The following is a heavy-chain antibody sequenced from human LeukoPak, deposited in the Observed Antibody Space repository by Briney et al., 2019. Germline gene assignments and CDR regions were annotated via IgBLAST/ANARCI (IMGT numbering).Heavy chain of an antibody. D-gene: IGHD6-19*01. Sequence: PGGSLRLSCAASGFTFSTYPMTWVRQAPGKGLEWVSAISGGGDSTYYADSVKGRFTISRDNSRNTLHLQMNSLRAEDTAVYYCANFYSNAWYEDDPWGQGTLVTVSS. CDR1: GFTFSTYP. J-gene: IGHJ5*02. V-gene: IGHV3-23*01. CDR2: ISGGGDST. CDR3: ANFYSNAWYEDDP.